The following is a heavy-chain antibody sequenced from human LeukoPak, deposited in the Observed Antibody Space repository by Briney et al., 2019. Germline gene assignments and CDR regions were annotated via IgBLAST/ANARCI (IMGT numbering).Heavy chain of an antibody. CDR1: GGSFSGYY. CDR2: INHSGST. D-gene: IGHD6-19*01. V-gene: IGHV4-34*01. Sequence: SETLSLTCAVYGGSFSGYYWSWIRQPPGKGLEWIGEINHSGSTNYNPSLKSRVTISVDTSKNQFSLKLSSVTPEDTAVYYCARVVEEGSGWPYYYYYYYMDVWGKGTTVTVSS. J-gene: IGHJ6*03. CDR3: ARVVEEGSGWPYYYYYYYMDV.